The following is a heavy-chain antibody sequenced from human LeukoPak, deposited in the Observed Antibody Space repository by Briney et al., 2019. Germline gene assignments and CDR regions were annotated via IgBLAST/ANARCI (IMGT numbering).Heavy chain of an antibody. CDR3: ARGVSSGSYYNPFDS. CDR1: GGSFSGYY. Sequence: PSETLSLTCAVYGGSFSGYYWSWIRQPPGKRLEWIGEISHTESTTYNPSLKSRVTISVDKSKNQFSLKLKSLTAAYTAIYYCARGVSSGSYYNPFDSWGQGTLVTVSS. J-gene: IGHJ4*02. CDR2: ISHTEST. D-gene: IGHD1-26*01. V-gene: IGHV4-34*01.